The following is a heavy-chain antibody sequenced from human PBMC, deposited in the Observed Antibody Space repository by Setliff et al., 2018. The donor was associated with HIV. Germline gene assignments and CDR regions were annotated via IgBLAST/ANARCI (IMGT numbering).Heavy chain of an antibody. CDR2: INTRGGSS. CDR3: ASDAVSGYDWKWFGS. J-gene: IGHJ5*01. V-gene: IGHV1-46*01. CDR1: GTNLLPYY. Sequence: ASVKVSCKTSGTNLLPYYMHWVRQAPGQGLEWMGVINTRGGSSSYAQKFQGRVTMTSDTSTYTVYMELSGLTSDDTAFYYCASDAVSGYDWKWFGSWGQGTLVTSPQ. D-gene: IGHD5-12*01.